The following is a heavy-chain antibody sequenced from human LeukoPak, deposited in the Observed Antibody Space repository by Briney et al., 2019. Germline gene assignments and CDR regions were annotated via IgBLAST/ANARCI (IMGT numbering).Heavy chain of an antibody. CDR2: ISWNSGSI. V-gene: IGHV3-9*01. D-gene: IGHD3-22*01. CDR3: AKQAQGGYNLYFDY. J-gene: IGHJ4*02. CDR1: GFTFDDYA. Sequence: GGSLRLSCAASGFTFDDYAMHWVRQAPGKGLEWVSGISWNSGSIGYADSVKGRFTISRDNAKNSLYLQMNSLGAEDTALYYCAKQAQGGYNLYFDYWGRGTLVTVSS.